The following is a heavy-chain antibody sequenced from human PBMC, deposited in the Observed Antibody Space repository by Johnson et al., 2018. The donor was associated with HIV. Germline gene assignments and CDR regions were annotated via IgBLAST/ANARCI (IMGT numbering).Heavy chain of an antibody. CDR3: TTGLYWNDAFDI. Sequence: VQLVESGGGLVKPGGSLRLSCAASGFTFSDAWMNWVRQAPGKGLEWVGRVKSKTDGETIDYAAPVKGRFSISRDGSKNTLYLQMNSLKTEDTAVYYCTTGLYWNDAFDIWGQGTMVTVSS. V-gene: IGHV3-15*01. CDR2: VKSKTDGETI. CDR1: GFTFSDAW. J-gene: IGHJ3*02. D-gene: IGHD1-1*01.